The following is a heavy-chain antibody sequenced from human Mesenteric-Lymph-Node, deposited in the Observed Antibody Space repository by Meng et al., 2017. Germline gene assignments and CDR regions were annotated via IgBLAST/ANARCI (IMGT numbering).Heavy chain of an antibody. V-gene: IGHV4-34*01. J-gene: IGHJ4*02. CDR2: INHSGST. Sequence: QVQLQQWGAGLLKPSETLSLTCAVYGGSFSGYYWNWIRQPPGKGLEWIGEINHSGSTNYNPSLKSRVTISVDTSKNQFSLKLSSVTAADTAIYYCARATVTRLFDLWGQGTLVTVSS. D-gene: IGHD4-17*01. CDR1: GGSFSGYY. CDR3: ARATVTRLFDL.